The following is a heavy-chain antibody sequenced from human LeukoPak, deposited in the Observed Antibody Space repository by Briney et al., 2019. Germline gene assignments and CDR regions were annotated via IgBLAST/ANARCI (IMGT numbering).Heavy chain of an antibody. Sequence: SSETLSLTCTVSGGSISSYYWSWLRQPAGKGLEWIGRIYTSGSTNYNPSLKSRVTMSVDTSKNQFSLKLSSVTAADTAVYYCARVVQSTDSSGFYLPEYFQHWGQGTLVTVSS. CDR1: GGSISSYY. D-gene: IGHD3-22*01. CDR2: IYTSGST. CDR3: ARVVQSTDSSGFYLPEYFQH. V-gene: IGHV4-4*07. J-gene: IGHJ1*01.